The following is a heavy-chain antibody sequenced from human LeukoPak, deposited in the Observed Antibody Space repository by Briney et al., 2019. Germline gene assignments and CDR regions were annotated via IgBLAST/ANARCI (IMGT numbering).Heavy chain of an antibody. CDR2: IYWNDDQ. Sequence: SGPTLVNPTQTLTLTCTFSGFSLSTRGVGVGWIRQPPGKALEWLALIYWNDDQRYSPSLKSRVTITKDTSKNQVVLTMTNMDPVDTATYYCAHISETTRYCTSTICLAWFDPWGQGTQVTVSS. CDR1: GFSLSTRGVG. V-gene: IGHV2-5*01. CDR3: AHISETTRYCTSTICLAWFDP. D-gene: IGHD2-2*01. J-gene: IGHJ5*02.